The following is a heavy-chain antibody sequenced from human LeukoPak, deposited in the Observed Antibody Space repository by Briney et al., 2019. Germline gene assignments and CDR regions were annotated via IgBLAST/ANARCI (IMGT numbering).Heavy chain of an antibody. CDR2: IRSKANSYAT. Sequence: GGSLRLSCAASGFTFSGSAMHWVRQASGKGLEWAGRIRSKANSYATAYAASVKGRFTISRDDSKNTAYLQMNSLKTEDTAVYYCTRLVGPFDYWGQGTLVTVSS. CDR3: TRLVGPFDY. CDR1: GFTFSGSA. V-gene: IGHV3-73*01. J-gene: IGHJ4*02. D-gene: IGHD1-26*01.